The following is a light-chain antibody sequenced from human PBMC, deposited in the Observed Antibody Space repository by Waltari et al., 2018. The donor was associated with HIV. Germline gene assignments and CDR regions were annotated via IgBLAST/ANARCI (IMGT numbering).Light chain of an antibody. Sequence: QSGLAQPASVSGSLGQTIAIFCTGSTADIAGDHRVPWYQQDTGKPPKLLINDVNQRPAGISDRFSGSRSGNTASLTISGLLTDDESEYFCSSYSSTTGHVVFGGGTKVTV. CDR1: TADIAGDHR. CDR3: SSYSSTTGHVV. CDR2: DVN. V-gene: IGLV2-14*03. J-gene: IGLJ3*02.